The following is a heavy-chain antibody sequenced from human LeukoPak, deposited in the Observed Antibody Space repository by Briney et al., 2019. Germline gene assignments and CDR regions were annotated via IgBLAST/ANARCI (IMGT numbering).Heavy chain of an antibody. CDR1: GGSFSSYA. J-gene: IGHJ6*02. D-gene: IGHD1-7*01. Sequence: ASVKVSCKASGGSFSSYAISWVRQAPGQELEWMGRIIPILGIANYAQKFQGRVTITADKSTSTAYMELSSLRSEDTAVYYCARTLPETTIVKGFYYYYYGMDVWGQGTTVTVSS. CDR2: IIPILGIA. CDR3: ARTLPETTIVKGFYYYYYGMDV. V-gene: IGHV1-69*04.